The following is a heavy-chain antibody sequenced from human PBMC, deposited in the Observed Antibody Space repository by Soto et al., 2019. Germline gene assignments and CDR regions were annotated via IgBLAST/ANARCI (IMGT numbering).Heavy chain of an antibody. D-gene: IGHD2-15*01. J-gene: IGHJ6*02. V-gene: IGHV3-48*01. CDR1: GFTFSTYS. Sequence: PGGSLRLSCAASGFTFSTYSMNWVRQAPGKGLEWVSYISSGSSTIYYADSVKGRFTISRDNAKNSLYLQMDSLRGDDTAVYYCARDLSHCIGGRCVSPHGIDVWGQGTTVTVSS. CDR2: ISSGSSTI. CDR3: ARDLSHCIGGRCVSPHGIDV.